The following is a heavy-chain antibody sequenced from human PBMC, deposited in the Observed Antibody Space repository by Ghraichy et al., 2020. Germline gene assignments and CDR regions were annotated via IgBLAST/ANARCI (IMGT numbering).Heavy chain of an antibody. CDR2: IYSGGST. CDR1: GFTVTSNY. CDR3: ARLTLQWELLSS. V-gene: IGHV3-66*04. D-gene: IGHD1-26*01. J-gene: IGHJ5*02. Sequence: GGSLRLSCAASGFTVTSNYMSWVRQAPGKGLEWVSVIYSGGSTYYADSVKGRFTISRDNSKNTLYLQMNSLRAEDTAVYYCARLTLQWELLSSWGQGSLATFS.